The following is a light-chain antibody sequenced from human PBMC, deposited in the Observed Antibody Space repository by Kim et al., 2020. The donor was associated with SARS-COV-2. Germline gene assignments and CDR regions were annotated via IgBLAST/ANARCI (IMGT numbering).Light chain of an antibody. CDR2: DAS. J-gene: IGKJ3*01. CDR3: QQFNSYPFT. CDR1: QGISSA. Sequence: GDRVTITCRASQGISSALAWYQQKPGKAPKLLIYDASSLESGVPSRFSGSGSVTDFTLTISSLQPEDFATYYCQQFNSYPFTFGPGTKVDIK. V-gene: IGKV1-13*02.